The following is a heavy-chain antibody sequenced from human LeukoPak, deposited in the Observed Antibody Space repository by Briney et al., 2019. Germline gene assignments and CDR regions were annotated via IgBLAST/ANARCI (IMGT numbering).Heavy chain of an antibody. CDR2: XTSCSSTI. J-gene: IGHJ6*03. D-gene: IGHD3-22*01. CDR1: XFXXXTXX. V-gene: IGHV3-48*01. Sequence: XLXCAAXXFXXXTXXMNXVXQXXXXXXXXXXXXTSCSSTIYYADSVKGRLTISRDKSKKTLYSQMNSLRGEDTAVYYCSKEFAGPHYFYLYIDLWGKGTTVTVSS. CDR3: SKEFAGPHYFYLYIDL.